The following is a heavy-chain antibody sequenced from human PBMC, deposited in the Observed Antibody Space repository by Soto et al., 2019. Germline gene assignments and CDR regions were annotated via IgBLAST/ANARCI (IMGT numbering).Heavy chain of an antibody. D-gene: IGHD3-3*01. Sequence: PSETLSLTCTVSGGSISSYYWSWIRQHPGKGLEWIGYIYYSGSTNYNPSLKSRVTISVDTSKNQFSLKLSSVTAADTAVYYCARGGYDFWSGYFDDALDIWGQGTMVTVSS. CDR1: GGSISSYY. J-gene: IGHJ3*02. V-gene: IGHV4-59*01. CDR3: ARGGYDFWSGYFDDALDI. CDR2: IYYSGST.